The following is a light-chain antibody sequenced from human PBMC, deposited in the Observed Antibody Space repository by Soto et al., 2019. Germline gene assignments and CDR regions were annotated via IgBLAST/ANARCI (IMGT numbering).Light chain of an antibody. CDR2: TGS. CDR3: QQLRMYPST. V-gene: IGKV1-12*01. CDR1: QAIDSW. J-gene: IGKJ4*01. Sequence: DIQMTQSPSSVSASVGDRVTITCRASQAIDSWLAWYQQKPGEAPKLLIFTGSLLHSGVPPRFSGSGSGTDFALTITSLQAEDFATYYCQQLRMYPSTFGGGTKVDIK.